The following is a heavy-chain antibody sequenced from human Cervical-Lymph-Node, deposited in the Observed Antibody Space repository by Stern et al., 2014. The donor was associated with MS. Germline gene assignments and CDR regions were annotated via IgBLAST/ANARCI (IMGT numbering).Heavy chain of an antibody. CDR2: IIPIFGSA. CDR3: ARGQPHVIKESWFDP. V-gene: IGHV1-69*01. CDR1: GGTFSRYA. Sequence: QVQLGQSGAEVKEPGSSGKVSCKASGGTFSRYAISWVRQAPGLGLERMGGIIPIFGSANYAQKFQDRVKITADESTTTAYMELSSLRSDDTAVYYCARGQPHVIKESWFDPWGQGTLVTVSS. D-gene: IGHD3-10*01. J-gene: IGHJ5*02.